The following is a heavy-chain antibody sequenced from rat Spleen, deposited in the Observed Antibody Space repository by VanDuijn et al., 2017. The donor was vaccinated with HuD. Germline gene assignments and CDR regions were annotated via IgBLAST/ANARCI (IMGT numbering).Heavy chain of an antibody. D-gene: IGHD4-3*01. V-gene: IGHV2S12*01. CDR3: TRDGGVFDY. CDR1: GFSLTSNG. Sequence: QVQLKESGPGLVQPSQTLSLTCTVSGFSLTSNGVSWVRQPPGKGLEWIAAISSGGSTYYNSALKSRLSISRDTSKSQVFLKMNSLQTEDTAIYFCTRDGGVFDYWGQGVMVTVSS. CDR2: ISSGGST. J-gene: IGHJ2*01.